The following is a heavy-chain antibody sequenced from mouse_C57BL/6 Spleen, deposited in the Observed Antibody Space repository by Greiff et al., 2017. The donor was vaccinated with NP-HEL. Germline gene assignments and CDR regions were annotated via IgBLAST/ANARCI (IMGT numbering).Heavy chain of an antibody. CDR1: GYTFTSYW. CDR2: IYPGSGST. D-gene: IGHD2-4*01. J-gene: IGHJ4*01. V-gene: IGHV1-55*01. Sequence: QVQLQQPGAELVKPGASVKMSCKASGYTFTSYWITWVKQRPGQGLEWIGDIYPGSGSTNYNEKFKSKATLTVDTSSSTAYMQLSSLTSEDSAVYYCARRESTMITTGYYAMDYWGQGTSVTVSS. CDR3: ARRESTMITTGYYAMDY.